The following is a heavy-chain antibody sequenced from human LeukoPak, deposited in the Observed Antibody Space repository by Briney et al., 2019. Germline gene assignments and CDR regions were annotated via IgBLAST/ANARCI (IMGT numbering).Heavy chain of an antibody. Sequence: PGGSLRLSCAASGFTFSSYGMHWVRQAPGKGLEWVAVISYDGSNKYYADSVKGRFTISRDNSKNTLYLQMNSLRAEDTAVYYCARDRFLEWLPHDYWGQGTLVTVSS. V-gene: IGHV3-30*03. D-gene: IGHD3-3*01. CDR3: ARDRFLEWLPHDY. CDR2: ISYDGSNK. CDR1: GFTFSSYG. J-gene: IGHJ4*02.